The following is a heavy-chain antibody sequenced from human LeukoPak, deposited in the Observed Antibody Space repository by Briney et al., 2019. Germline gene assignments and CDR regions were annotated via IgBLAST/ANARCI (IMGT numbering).Heavy chain of an antibody. CDR2: IKYDASEE. J-gene: IGHJ4*02. D-gene: IGHD3-10*01. CDR3: AREPIRGVFYFDS. Sequence: GGSLRLSCAASGFTFSSYWMSWVRQAPGKGLEWVANIKYDASEEIYVDSVKGRFTISRDNAQNSLYLQMNSLRAEDTAVYYCAREPIRGVFYFDSWGQGTLVTVSS. CDR1: GFTFSSYW. V-gene: IGHV3-7*03.